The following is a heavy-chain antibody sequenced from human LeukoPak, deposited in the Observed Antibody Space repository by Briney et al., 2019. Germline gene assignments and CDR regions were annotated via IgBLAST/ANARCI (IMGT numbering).Heavy chain of an antibody. CDR3: ARDHRGGIFGVVTEAYYYYGMDV. D-gene: IGHD3-3*01. J-gene: IGHJ6*02. V-gene: IGHV4-59*12. CDR1: GGSISTYY. CDR2: IYNRGST. Sequence: SETLSLTCTVSGGSISTYYWSWIRQPPGEGLEWIGYIYNRGSTKYNPPLKSRVTMSVDTSKNQFSLKLSSVTAADTAVYYCARDHRGGIFGVVTEAYYYYGMDVWGQGTTVTVSS.